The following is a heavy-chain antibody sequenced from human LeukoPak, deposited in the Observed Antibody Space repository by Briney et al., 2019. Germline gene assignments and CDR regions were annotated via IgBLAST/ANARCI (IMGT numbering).Heavy chain of an antibody. J-gene: IGHJ3*02. CDR1: GFTFSSYA. D-gene: IGHD6-13*01. V-gene: IGHV3-23*01. CDR2: ISGSGGST. CDR3: ARPGYSSSWSAFDI. Sequence: GGSLRLSCAASGFTFSSYAMSWVRQAPGKGLEWVSAISGSGGSTYYADSVKGRFTISRDNAKNSLYLQMNSLRAEDTAVYYCARPGYSSSWSAFDIWGQGTMVTVSS.